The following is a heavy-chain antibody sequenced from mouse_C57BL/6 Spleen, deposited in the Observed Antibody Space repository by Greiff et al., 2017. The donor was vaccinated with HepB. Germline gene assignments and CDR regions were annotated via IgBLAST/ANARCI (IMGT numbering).Heavy chain of an antibody. D-gene: IGHD1-1*01. V-gene: IGHV1-50*01. Sequence: VKLQQPGAELVKPGASVKLSCKASGYTFTSYWMQWVKQRPGQGLEWIGEIDPSDSYTYYNQKFKGKATLTVDTSSRTASMQRSSLTSEDSAVYYCARGGDYYGSRAYGGQGTLVTVSA. J-gene: IGHJ3*01. CDR3: ARGGDYYGSRAY. CDR1: GYTFTSYW. CDR2: IDPSDSYT.